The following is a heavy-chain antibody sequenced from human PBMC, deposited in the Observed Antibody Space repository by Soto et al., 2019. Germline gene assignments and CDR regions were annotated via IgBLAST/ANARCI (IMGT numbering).Heavy chain of an antibody. CDR1: GFTFSSYG. J-gene: IGHJ6*02. CDR3: AKARKVEYRRSGGMDV. CDR2: ISYDGSNK. Sequence: CLRLSCAASGFTFSSYGMHWVRQAPGKGLEWVAVISYDGSNKYYADSVKGRFTISRDNSKNTLYLQMNSLRAEDTAVYYCAKARKVEYRRSGGMDVWGQGTTVSVSS. V-gene: IGHV3-30*18. D-gene: IGHD6-6*01.